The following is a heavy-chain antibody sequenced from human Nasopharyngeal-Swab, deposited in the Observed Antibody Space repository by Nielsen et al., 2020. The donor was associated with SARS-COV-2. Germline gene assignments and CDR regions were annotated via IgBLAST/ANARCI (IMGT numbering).Heavy chain of an antibody. V-gene: IGHV3-15*01. Sequence: GESLKISCAASGFTFSDYYMSWTRQAPGKGLEWVGRIKRKADGGTVEYATAVRGRFSISRDDSRNTLFLQMNRLKTEDTAVYYCTTLHRTGWFWGQGTLVTVSS. J-gene: IGHJ4*02. D-gene: IGHD6-19*01. CDR2: IKRKADGGTV. CDR1: GFTFSDYY. CDR3: TTLHRTGWF.